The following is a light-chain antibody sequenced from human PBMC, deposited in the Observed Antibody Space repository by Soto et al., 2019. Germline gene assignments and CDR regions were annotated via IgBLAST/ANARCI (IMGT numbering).Light chain of an antibody. CDR2: GNN. CDR1: SSNIGRNS. V-gene: IGLV1-44*01. CDR3: AAWDDSLNEYV. J-gene: IGLJ1*01. Sequence: QSVLTQAPSVSGTPGQRVTITCSGSSSNIGRNSVNWYQHLPGMAPKLLTHGNNHRPSGVPDRFSGSKSGTSASLAISGLQPEDEADYCCAAWDDSLNEYVFGDGTKLTVL.